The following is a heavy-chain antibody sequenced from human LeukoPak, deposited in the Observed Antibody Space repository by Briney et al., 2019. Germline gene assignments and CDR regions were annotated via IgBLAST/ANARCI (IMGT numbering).Heavy chain of an antibody. CDR2: IYYSGST. D-gene: IGHD6-19*01. J-gene: IGHJ3*02. CDR1: GGSISSSSYY. CDR3: ARHSLEYSSGWIPNAFDI. V-gene: IGHV4-39*01. Sequence: SETLSLTCTVSGGSISSSSYYWGWIRQPPGKGLEWIGSIYYSGSTYYNPSLKSRVTISVDTSKNQFSLKLSSVTAADTAVYYCARHSLEYSSGWIPNAFDIWGQGTMVTVSS.